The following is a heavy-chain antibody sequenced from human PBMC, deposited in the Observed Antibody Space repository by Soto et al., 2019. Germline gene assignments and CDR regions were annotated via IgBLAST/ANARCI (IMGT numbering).Heavy chain of an antibody. V-gene: IGHV1-69*01. Sequence: QVQLVQSGAEVKKPGSSVKVSCKASGGTFSSYAISWVRQAPGQGLEWMGGIIPIFGTATYAQKFQGRVTITAGESTSTAYMELSSPRSEYTAVYCCASRDRPPIFGLAPDYYGMDVWGQGTTLTVSS. CDR2: IIPIFGTA. D-gene: IGHD3-3*01. CDR1: GGTFSSYA. J-gene: IGHJ6*02. CDR3: ASRDRPPIFGLAPDYYGMDV.